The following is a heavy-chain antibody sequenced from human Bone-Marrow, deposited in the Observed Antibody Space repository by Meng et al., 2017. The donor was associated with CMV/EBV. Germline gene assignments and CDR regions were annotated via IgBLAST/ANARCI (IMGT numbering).Heavy chain of an antibody. Sequence: SETLSLTCAVSGGSFSGHYWTWIRQSPGRGLEWIGEITHSERAKYNPSLKIRLSLSVDTSRNQFSLRLNSVTAADTAVYFCARGNLVLPYCSAGSCYYFDYWGEGTVVTFSS. D-gene: IGHD2-15*01. CDR1: GGSFSGHY. CDR3: ARGNLVLPYCSAGSCYYFDY. CDR2: ITHSERA. J-gene: IGHJ4*02. V-gene: IGHV4-34*01.